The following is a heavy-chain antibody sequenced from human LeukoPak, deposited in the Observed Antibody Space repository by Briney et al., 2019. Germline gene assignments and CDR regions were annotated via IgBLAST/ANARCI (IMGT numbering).Heavy chain of an antibody. CDR2: IFFTGST. CDR3: ARSAHYYYDSASYGVAFDV. D-gene: IGHD3-22*01. J-gene: IGHJ3*01. Sequence: SENPSPTCTVSGGFISSYYWRWIRQPPGEGMELIGNIFFTGSTKYNPSLKSRVTISVDTSKNQFSLKLSSVTAADTAMYYCARSAHYYYDSASYGVAFDVWGQGTMVTVSS. CDR1: GGFISSYY. V-gene: IGHV4-59*01.